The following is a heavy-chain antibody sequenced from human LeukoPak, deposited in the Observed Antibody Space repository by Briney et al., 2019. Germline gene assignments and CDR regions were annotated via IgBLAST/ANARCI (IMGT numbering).Heavy chain of an antibody. D-gene: IGHD6-19*01. V-gene: IGHV3-74*01. CDR2: INTDGTVT. CDR1: GFTFSRYW. J-gene: IGHJ4*02. CDR3: ATKQWLAPPPDS. Sequence: GGSLRLSCAASGFTFSRYWMLWVRQAPGKGLERVSRINTDGTVTTYADSVKGRFTVSRDNADNTMFLQMNSVRDEDTAVYYCATKQWLAPPPDSWGQGTPVTVSS.